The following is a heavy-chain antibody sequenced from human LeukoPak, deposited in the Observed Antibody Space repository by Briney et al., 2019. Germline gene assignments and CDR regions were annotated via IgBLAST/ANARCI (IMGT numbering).Heavy chain of an antibody. V-gene: IGHV4-30-4*08. D-gene: IGHD3-10*01. CDR2: IYYSGST. CDR3: ARGRYYYGSGSYCFDY. CDR1: SGSISSGDYY. Sequence: PSETLSLTCTVSSGSISSGDYYWSWIRQPPGKGLEWIGNIYYSGSTYYNPSLKSRVTISVDTSKNQFSLKLSSVTAADTAVYYCARGRYYYGSGSYCFDYWGQGTLVTVSS. J-gene: IGHJ4*02.